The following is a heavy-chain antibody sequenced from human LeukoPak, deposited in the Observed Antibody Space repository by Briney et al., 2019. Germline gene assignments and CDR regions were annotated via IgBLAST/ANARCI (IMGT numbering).Heavy chain of an antibody. CDR1: GGSISSSSYY. D-gene: IGHD3-3*01. V-gene: IGHV4-39*07. J-gene: IGHJ3*02. Sequence: SETLSLTCTVSGGSISSSSYYWGWIRQPPGKGLEWIGSIYYSGSTNYNPSLKSRVTMSVDTSKNQFSLKLSSVTAADTAVYYCARVFDFWSGPNRLTDAFDIWGQGTMVTVSS. CDR3: ARVFDFWSGPNRLTDAFDI. CDR2: IYYSGST.